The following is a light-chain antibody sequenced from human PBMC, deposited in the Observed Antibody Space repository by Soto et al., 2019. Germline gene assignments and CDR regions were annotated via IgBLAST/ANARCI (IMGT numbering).Light chain of an antibody. V-gene: IGLV2-8*01. CDR1: SSDVAGSDY. J-gene: IGLJ2*01. CDR2: EVT. CDR3: SSFARGDNPHVL. Sequence: QSVLTQPPSASGSPGQSVTISCTGTSSDVAGSDYVSWYQQHPGKAPKLIIYEVTKRPAGVPDRFSGSTSGNTASLTVSGLQADDESYYYCSSFARGDNPHVLFGGGTKVTVL.